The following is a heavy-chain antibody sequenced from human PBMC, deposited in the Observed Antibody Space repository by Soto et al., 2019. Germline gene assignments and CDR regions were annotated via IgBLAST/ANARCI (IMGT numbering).Heavy chain of an antibody. V-gene: IGHV3-30-3*01. D-gene: IGHD2-2*01. Sequence: QVQLVESGGGVVQPGRSLRLSCAASGFTFSSYPMHWVRQAPGKGLEWVAVISYDGSNKYYADSVKGRFTISRDNSKNTLYLQMNSLRAEDTAVYYCARDSPYHDYWGQRTLVTVSS. J-gene: IGHJ4*02. CDR1: GFTFSSYP. CDR3: ARDSPYHDY. CDR2: ISYDGSNK.